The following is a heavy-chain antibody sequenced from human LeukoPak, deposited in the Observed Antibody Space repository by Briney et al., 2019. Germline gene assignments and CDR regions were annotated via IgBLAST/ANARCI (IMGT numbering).Heavy chain of an antibody. CDR2: IYYSGST. D-gene: IGHD3-3*01. Sequence: SETLSLTCTVSGGSISSSSYYWGWIRQPPGKGLEWIGSIYYSGSTYYNPSLKSRVTISVDTSKNQFSLKLSSVTAADTAVYYCAKDGGFTVTIFGVVGMDVWGQGTTVTVSS. J-gene: IGHJ6*02. CDR3: AKDGGFTVTIFGVVGMDV. V-gene: IGHV4-39*02. CDR1: GGSISSSSYY.